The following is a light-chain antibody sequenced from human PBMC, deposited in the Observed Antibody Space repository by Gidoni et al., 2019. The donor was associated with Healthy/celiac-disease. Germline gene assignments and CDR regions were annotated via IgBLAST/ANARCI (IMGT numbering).Light chain of an antibody. Sequence: DIQMTQSPSSLSASVGDRVTITCRASQSISSYLNWYQQKPGKAPKLLIYAASRLQSGVPSRFSSSGSGTDFTLTISRLQHEDFANYYYQQSYSTPLTFXGXTKVEIK. CDR1: QSISSY. J-gene: IGKJ4*01. V-gene: IGKV1-39*01. CDR3: QQSYSTPLT. CDR2: AAS.